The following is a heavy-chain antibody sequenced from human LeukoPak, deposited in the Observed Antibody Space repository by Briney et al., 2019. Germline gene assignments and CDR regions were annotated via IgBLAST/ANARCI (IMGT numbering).Heavy chain of an antibody. CDR1: GYTLTELS. V-gene: IGHV1-24*01. J-gene: IGHJ1*01. Sequence: ASVRVSSKVSGYTLTELSIHWMRQAPGKGLEWMGGYDPEDAERIYTQSLQGRVTMTEDPSTDTAYMELSSLRSEDTAVYYCATDKRQYNILTAYFKAEYFQYWGQGTLVTVSA. CDR2: YDPEDAER. D-gene: IGHD3-9*01. CDR3: ATDKRQYNILTAYFKAEYFQY.